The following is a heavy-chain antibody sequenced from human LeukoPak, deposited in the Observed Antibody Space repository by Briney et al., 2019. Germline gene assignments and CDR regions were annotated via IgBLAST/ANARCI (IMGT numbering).Heavy chain of an antibody. J-gene: IGHJ3*02. CDR1: GFSFTNSA. CDR3: AAGYFGGAMVTNAFDI. CDR2: IVVGSGNT. D-gene: IGHD5-18*01. V-gene: IGHV1-58*01. Sequence: SVKVSCKASGFSFTNSAVQWVRQARGQGLEWIGWIVVGSGNTIYVQKFQERVTITRDMSTSTAYMELSSLRSEDTAVYYCAAGYFGGAMVTNAFDIWGQGTMVTVSS.